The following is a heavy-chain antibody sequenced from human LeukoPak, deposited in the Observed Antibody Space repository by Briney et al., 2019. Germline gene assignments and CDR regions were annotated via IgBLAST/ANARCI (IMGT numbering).Heavy chain of an antibody. V-gene: IGHV3-15*01. J-gene: IGHJ4*02. CDR3: ATTYGDYVDYFDY. CDR1: GFTFSNAW. CDR2: IKSKTDGGTT. Sequence: GGSLRLSCAASGFTFSNAWMSWVRQAPGKGLEWVGRIKSKTDGGTTDYAAPVKGRFTISRDDSKNTLYLQMNSLRAEDTAVYYCATTYGDYVDYFDYWGQGTLVTVSS. D-gene: IGHD4-17*01.